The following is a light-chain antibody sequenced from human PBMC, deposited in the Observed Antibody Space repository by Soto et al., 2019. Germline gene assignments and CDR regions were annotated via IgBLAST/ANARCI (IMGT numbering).Light chain of an antibody. CDR1: QSISTY. V-gene: IGKV1-39*01. CDR3: QQSSTTPWT. J-gene: IGKJ1*01. CDR2: LTS. Sequence: DIQMTQSPSSLSASVGDRLTITCRASQSISTYLNWFQQKPGRAPKLLIYLTSTLQSGVPSRFSGSESGTDFTLTISSLQPEDFATYYCQQSSTTPWTFGQGTKVDVK.